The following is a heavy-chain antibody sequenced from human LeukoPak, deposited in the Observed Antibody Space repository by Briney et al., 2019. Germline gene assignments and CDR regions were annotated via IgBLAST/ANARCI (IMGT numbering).Heavy chain of an antibody. CDR1: SGSISRSSYS. J-gene: IGHJ3*02. Sequence: RSSETLSLTCTVSSGSISRSSYSWGWIRQPPGKGLEWIGSIYYVGNTYYNPSLKSRVTISVDTSKNQFSLKLSSVTAADTAVYYCAREFPRPRRVGAFDIWGQGTMVTVSS. D-gene: IGHD1-26*01. V-gene: IGHV4-39*07. CDR3: AREFPRPRRVGAFDI. CDR2: IYYVGNT.